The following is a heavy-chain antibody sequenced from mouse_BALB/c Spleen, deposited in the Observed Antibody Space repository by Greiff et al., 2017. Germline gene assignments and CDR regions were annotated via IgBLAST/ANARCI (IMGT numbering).Heavy chain of an antibody. V-gene: IGHV5-4*02. D-gene: IGHD2-1*01. CDR1: GFTFSDYY. CDR3: ARGGGNVAMDY. J-gene: IGHJ4*01. CDR2: ISDGGSYT. Sequence: DVLLVESGGGLVKPGGSLKLSCAASGFTFSDYYMYWVRQSPEKRLEWVATISDGGSYTYYPDSVKGRFTISRDNAKNNLYLQMSSLKSEDTAMYYCARGGGNVAMDYWGQGTSVTVSS.